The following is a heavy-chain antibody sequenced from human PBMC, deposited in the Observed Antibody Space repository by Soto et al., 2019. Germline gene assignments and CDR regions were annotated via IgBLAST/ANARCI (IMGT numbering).Heavy chain of an antibody. V-gene: IGHV4-30-2*01. CDR3: ARSTSMARQYFDS. CDR1: GDSISSGDYS. CDR2: IFQSGTT. J-gene: IGHJ4*02. D-gene: IGHD5-18*01. Sequence: QLQLQESGSGLVKPSQTLSLTCAVSGDSISSGDYSWNWIRQPPGKGLEWIGYIFQSGTTYYNPSLKSRLTISVDRSSNRFFLRLTSATAADTAVYFCARSTSMARQYFDSWGKGTLVIVSS.